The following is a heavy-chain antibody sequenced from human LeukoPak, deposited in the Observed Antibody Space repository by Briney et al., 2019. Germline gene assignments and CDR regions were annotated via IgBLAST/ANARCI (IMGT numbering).Heavy chain of an antibody. CDR3: ASITMLRGVIRNYYYYMDV. CDR2: IYTSGST. V-gene: IGHV4-4*09. J-gene: IGHJ6*03. Sequence: PSETLSLTCTVSGGSISSYYWSWIRQPPGKGLEWIGYIYTSGSTNYNPSLKSRVTISVDTSKNQFSLKLSSVTAADTAVYYCASITMLRGVIRNYYYYMDVWGKGTTVTVSS. CDR1: GGSISSYY. D-gene: IGHD3-10*01.